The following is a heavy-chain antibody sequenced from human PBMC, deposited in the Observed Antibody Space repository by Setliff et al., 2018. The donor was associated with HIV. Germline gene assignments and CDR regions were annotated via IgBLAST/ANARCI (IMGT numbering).Heavy chain of an antibody. V-gene: IGHV3-48*03. CDR3: AKWNCFLLTRYYLCSDL. Sequence: GGSLRLSCTASGFIFSNFAMHWVRQAPGKGLEWVSSVTSSGRSKYYADSVKGRFTISRDNSKNSLYLQMNSLRAADTAVYYCAKWNCFLLTRYYLCSDLWGRGTLVTVSS. D-gene: IGHD3-10*01. CDR1: GFIFSNFA. CDR2: VTSSGRSK. J-gene: IGHJ2*01.